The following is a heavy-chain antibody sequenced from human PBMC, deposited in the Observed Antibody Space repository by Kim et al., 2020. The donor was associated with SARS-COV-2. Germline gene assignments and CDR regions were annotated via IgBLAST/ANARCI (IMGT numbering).Heavy chain of an antibody. CDR2: ISGSGGST. CDR3: AKDFGYLGPLHDAFDI. CDR1: GFTFSSYA. V-gene: IGHV3-23*01. J-gene: IGHJ3*02. Sequence: GGSLRLSCAASGFTFSSYAMSWVRQAPGKGLEWVSAISGSGGSTYYADSVKGRFTISRDNSKNTLYLQMNSLRAEDTAVYYCAKDFGYLGPLHDAFDIWGQGTMVTVSS. D-gene: IGHD3-10*01.